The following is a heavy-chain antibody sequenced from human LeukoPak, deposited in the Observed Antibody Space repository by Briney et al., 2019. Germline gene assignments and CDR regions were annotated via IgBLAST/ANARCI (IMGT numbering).Heavy chain of an antibody. V-gene: IGHV1-2*02. Sequence: ASVKISCKASGYNFTDYYIHWVRQAPGQGLEWMGWINPKSGGTNYAQKFRGRVTMTRDTSISTAYMELSGLRSDDTAVYYCARDSGLGPTWHPFDHWGQGTPVTVSS. CDR1: GYNFTDYY. J-gene: IGHJ4*02. D-gene: IGHD1-26*01. CDR2: INPKSGGT. CDR3: ARDSGLGPTWHPFDH.